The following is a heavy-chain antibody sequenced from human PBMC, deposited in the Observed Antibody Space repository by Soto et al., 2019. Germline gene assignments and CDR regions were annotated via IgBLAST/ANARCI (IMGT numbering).Heavy chain of an antibody. CDR2: ISGSGGST. J-gene: IGHJ6*03. CDR3: AKLYCTNGVCSSINYYYYYYMDV. V-gene: IGHV3-23*01. CDR1: GFTFSSYA. D-gene: IGHD2-8*01. Sequence: GGSLRLSCAASGFTFSSYAMSWVRQAPGKGLEWVSAISGSGGSTYYADSVKGRFTISRDNSKNTLYLQMNSLRAEDTAVYYCAKLYCTNGVCSSINYYYYYYMDVWGKGTTVTVSS.